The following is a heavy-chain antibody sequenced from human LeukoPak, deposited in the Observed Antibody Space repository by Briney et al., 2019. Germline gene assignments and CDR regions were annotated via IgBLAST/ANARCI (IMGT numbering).Heavy chain of an antibody. J-gene: IGHJ4*02. CDR2: ISAYNGNT. Sequence: EASVKVSCKASGYTFTSYGISWVRQAPGQGLEWMGWISAYNGNTNYAQKLQGRVTMTTDTSTSTAYMELRSLRSDDTAVYYCARDLYYYDSSGYYYYFDYWGQGTLVTVSS. V-gene: IGHV1-18*01. D-gene: IGHD3-22*01. CDR3: ARDLYYYDSSGYYYYFDY. CDR1: GYTFTSYG.